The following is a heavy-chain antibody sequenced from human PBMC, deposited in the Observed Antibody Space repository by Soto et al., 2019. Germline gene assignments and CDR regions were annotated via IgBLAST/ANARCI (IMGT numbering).Heavy chain of an antibody. V-gene: IGHV4-59*01. CDR3: ARSTMGFIAAAGFFDY. CDR1: GGSISSYY. CDR2: IYYSGST. J-gene: IGHJ4*02. Sequence: PSETLSLTCTVSGGSISSYYWSWIRQPPGKGLEWIGYIYYSGSTNYNPSLKSRVTISVDTSKNQFSLKLSSVTAADTAVYYCARSTMGFIAAAGFFDYWGQGTLVTV. D-gene: IGHD6-13*01.